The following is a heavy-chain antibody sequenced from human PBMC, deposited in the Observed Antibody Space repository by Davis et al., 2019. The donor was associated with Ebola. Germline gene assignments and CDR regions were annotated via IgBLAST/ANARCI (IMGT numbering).Heavy chain of an antibody. CDR3: ARARWVSSWYWDY. D-gene: IGHD6-13*01. CDR2: IKQDGSEK. CDR1: GFTFSSYW. Sequence: PGGSLRLSCAASGFTFSSYWMSWVRQAPGKGLEWVANIKQDGSEKYYVDSVKGRFTISRDNAKNSLYLQMNSLRAEDTAVYYCARARWVSSWYWDYWGQGTLVTVSS. J-gene: IGHJ4*02. V-gene: IGHV3-7*01.